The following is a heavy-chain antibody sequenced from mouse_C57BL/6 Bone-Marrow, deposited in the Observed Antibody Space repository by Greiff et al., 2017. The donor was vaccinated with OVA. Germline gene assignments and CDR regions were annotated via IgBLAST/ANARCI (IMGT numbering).Heavy chain of an antibody. J-gene: IGHJ2*01. D-gene: IGHD1-1*01. CDR3: ARATVVAEFDY. CDR1: GYTFTNYW. Sequence: QVQLKESGAELVRPGTSVKMSCKASGYTFTNYWIGWAKQRPGHGLEWIGDIYPGGGYTNYNEKFKGKATLTADKSSSTAYMQFSSLTSEDSAIYYCARATVVAEFDYWGQGTTLTVSS. CDR2: IYPGGGYT. V-gene: IGHV1-63*01.